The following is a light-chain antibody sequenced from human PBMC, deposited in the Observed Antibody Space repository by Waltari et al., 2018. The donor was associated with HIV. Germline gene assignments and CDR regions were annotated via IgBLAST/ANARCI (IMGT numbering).Light chain of an antibody. CDR3: QSADSSGTSWV. CDR2: KDI. Sequence: SYELTQPPSVSVSPGQTARIACSGDALPKHFVYWYQQKPGQAPVLLIYKDIERPSGIPERFSGSNSGTTVTLTIIGVQPEDEADYYCQSADSSGTSWVFGGGTKLTVL. J-gene: IGLJ3*02. V-gene: IGLV3-25*03. CDR1: ALPKHF.